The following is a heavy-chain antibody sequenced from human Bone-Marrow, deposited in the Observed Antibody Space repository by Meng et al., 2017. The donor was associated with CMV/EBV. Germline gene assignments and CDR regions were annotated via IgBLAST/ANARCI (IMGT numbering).Heavy chain of an antibody. D-gene: IGHD1-7*01. V-gene: IGHV3-21*01. CDR3: ARDNWNYPLYYGMDV. CDR2: ISSSSSHI. Sequence: GGSLRLSCAASGFTFSSYSMNWVRQAPGKGLEWVSSISSSSSHIYYADSVKGRFTISRDNAKNSLYLQMNSLRAEDTAVYYCARDNWNYPLYYGMDVWGQGTTVTVSS. CDR1: GFTFSSYS. J-gene: IGHJ6*02.